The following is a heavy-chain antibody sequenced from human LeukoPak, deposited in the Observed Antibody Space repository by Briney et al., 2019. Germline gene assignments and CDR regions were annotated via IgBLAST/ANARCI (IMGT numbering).Heavy chain of an antibody. V-gene: IGHV3-53*01. D-gene: IGHD1-26*01. J-gene: IGHJ4*02. CDR3: ARGASIVGASVAHFDY. CDR2: IYNGGST. CDR1: GFTVSSNY. Sequence: GRSLRLSCAASGFTVSSNYMSWVRQAPGKGLEWVSVIYNGGSTYYADSVKGRFTFSRDNSKNTLYLQMNSLRAEDTAVYYCARGASIVGASVAHFDYWGQGTLVTVSS.